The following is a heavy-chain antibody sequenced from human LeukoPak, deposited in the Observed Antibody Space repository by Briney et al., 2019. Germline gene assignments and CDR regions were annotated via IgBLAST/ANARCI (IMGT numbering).Heavy chain of an antibody. Sequence: PSETLSLTCAVYGGSFSGYYWSWIRQPPGQGLEWIGEINHSGSTNYNPSLKSRVTISVDTSKNQFSLKLSSVTAADTAVYYCARRKATNFDYWGQGTLVTVSS. J-gene: IGHJ4*02. V-gene: IGHV4-34*01. CDR1: GGSFSGYY. CDR3: ARRKATNFDY. D-gene: IGHD1-26*01. CDR2: INHSGST.